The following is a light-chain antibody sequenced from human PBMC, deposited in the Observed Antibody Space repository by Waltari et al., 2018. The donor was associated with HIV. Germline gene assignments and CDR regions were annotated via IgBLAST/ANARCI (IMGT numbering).Light chain of an antibody. CDR2: DTD. CDR1: TGSVSRTNY. CDR3: LLSYSGVRA. V-gene: IGLV7-46*01. J-gene: IGLJ3*02. Sequence: QAVVTQELSLSVSPGGTVTVTCAPFTGSVSRTNYVPWSQLMPGQAPRTLSYDTDKRPPGTPGRFSGSLFGGRAALTLSGALPDYEADYYCLLSYSGVRAFGGGTKLTV.